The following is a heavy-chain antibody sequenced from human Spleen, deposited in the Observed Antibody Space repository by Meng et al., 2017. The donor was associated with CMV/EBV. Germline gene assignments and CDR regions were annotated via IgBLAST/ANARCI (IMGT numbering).Heavy chain of an antibody. CDR2: MNPNSGNT. J-gene: IGHJ5*02. CDR3: AREGASYYDFWSGYWGPPPPNWFDP. D-gene: IGHD3-3*01. V-gene: IGHV1-8*03. Sequence: ASVKVSCKASGYTFTSYDINWVRQATGQGLEWMGWMNPNSGNTGYAQKFQGRVTITRNTSISTAYMELSSPRSEDTAVYYCAREGASYYDFWSGYWGPPPPNWFDPWGQGTLVTVSS. CDR1: GYTFTSYD.